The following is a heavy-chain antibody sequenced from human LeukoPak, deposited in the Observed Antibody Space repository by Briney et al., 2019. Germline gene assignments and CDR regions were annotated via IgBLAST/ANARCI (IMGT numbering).Heavy chain of an antibody. CDR1: GGSFSGYY. Sequence: PSETLSLTCAVYGGSFSGYYWSGIRQPPGKGLEWIGEINHSGRTNYNPSLKSRVTISVDTSKNQFSLKLSSVTAADTAVYYCARGGRFGDGYNCVAEYYYFYLDVWGKGTTVTVSS. V-gene: IGHV4-34*01. D-gene: IGHD5-24*01. CDR2: INHSGRT. CDR3: ARGGRFGDGYNCVAEYYYFYLDV. J-gene: IGHJ6*03.